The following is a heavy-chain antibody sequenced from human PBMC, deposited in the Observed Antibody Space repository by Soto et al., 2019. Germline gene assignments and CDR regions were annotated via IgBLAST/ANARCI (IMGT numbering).Heavy chain of an antibody. D-gene: IGHD1-7*01. CDR2: ISYDGSKK. J-gene: IGHJ5*02. CDR3: ARDVAGKNYFDP. CDR1: GFTFSHYA. V-gene: IGHV3-30-3*01. Sequence: GGSLRLSCAASGFTFSHYAMHWVRQAPGKGLEWVAIISYDGSKKYYGDSVKGRFTISRYNSKNTLYLQMNSLRFEDTAVYYCARDVAGKNYFDPWGQGTPVTVSS.